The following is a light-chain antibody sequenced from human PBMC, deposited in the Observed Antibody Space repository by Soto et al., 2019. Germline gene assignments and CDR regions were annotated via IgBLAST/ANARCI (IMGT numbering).Light chain of an antibody. CDR3: QDYGTSWT. J-gene: IGKJ1*01. CDR2: GAS. V-gene: IGKV3-20*01. Sequence: EIVLTQSPATLSLSPGERATLSCRASQSVSNNYLAWYQQKPGQAPRLLIYGASSRATGIPDRFSGSGSGTDFTLTISRLEPEDFAVYYCQDYGTSWTFGQGTKVDIK. CDR1: QSVSNNY.